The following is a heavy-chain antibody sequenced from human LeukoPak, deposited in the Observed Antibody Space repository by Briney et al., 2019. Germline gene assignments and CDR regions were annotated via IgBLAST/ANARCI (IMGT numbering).Heavy chain of an antibody. CDR1: GYSISSGYY. J-gene: IGHJ3*02. V-gene: IGHV4-38-2*01. CDR3: ARQAAYDAFDI. CDR2: IYHSGST. Sequence: SETLSLTCAVCGYSISSGYYWGWIRQPPGKGLEWIGSIYHSGSTYYNPSLKSRVTISVDTSKNQFSLKLSSVTAADTAVYYCARQAAYDAFDIWGQGTMVTVSS. D-gene: IGHD2-15*01.